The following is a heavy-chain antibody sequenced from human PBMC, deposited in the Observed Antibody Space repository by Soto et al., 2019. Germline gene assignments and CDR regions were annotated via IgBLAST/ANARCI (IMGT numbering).Heavy chain of an antibody. D-gene: IGHD3-22*01. J-gene: IGHJ4*02. CDR1: GGSISSGGYY. V-gene: IGHV4-31*03. Sequence: PSETLSLTCTVSGGSISSGGYYWSWIRQHPGKGLEWIGYIYYSGITYYNPSLKSRVTISVDTSKNQFSLKLSSVTAADTAVYYCARLSVGYYDSSGYFDYWGQGTLVTVSS. CDR3: ARLSVGYYDSSGYFDY. CDR2: IYYSGIT.